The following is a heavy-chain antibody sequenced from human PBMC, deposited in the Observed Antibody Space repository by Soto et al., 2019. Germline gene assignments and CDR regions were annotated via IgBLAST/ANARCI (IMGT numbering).Heavy chain of an antibody. CDR3: ARSPYYDSSGPDGQDV. CDR1: GFTSSSYD. Sequence: PGWSLRLSCAASGFTSSSYDMHWVRQATGKGLEWVSAIGTAGDTYYPGSVKGRFTISRENAKNSLCLQMNGLRAGDTAVYYCARSPYYDSSGPDGQDVWGQGTTVIVSS. D-gene: IGHD3-22*01. V-gene: IGHV3-13*04. J-gene: IGHJ6*02. CDR2: IGTAGDT.